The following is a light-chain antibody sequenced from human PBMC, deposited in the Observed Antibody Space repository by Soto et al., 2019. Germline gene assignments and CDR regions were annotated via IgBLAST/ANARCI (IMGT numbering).Light chain of an antibody. Sequence: EIVIRHSPATLSVSPGERATLSCRASQSVSSNLAWYQQKPGQAPRLLIYGASARVTGIPARFSGSGSGTEFTLTISSLQSEDFAVYYCQQYNNWPWTFGQGTKVDIK. J-gene: IGKJ1*01. CDR2: GAS. CDR1: QSVSSN. CDR3: QQYNNWPWT. V-gene: IGKV3-15*01.